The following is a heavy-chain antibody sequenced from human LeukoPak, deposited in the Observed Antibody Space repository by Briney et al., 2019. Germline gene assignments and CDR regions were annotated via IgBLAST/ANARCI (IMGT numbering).Heavy chain of an antibody. Sequence: GASVKVSCKASGGTFSSYTISWVRQAPGQGLEWMGWINPNSGGTNYAQKFQGRVTMTRDTSISTAYMELSRLRSDDTAVYYCARDGNIVVVPAATWFDPWGQGTLVTVSS. V-gene: IGHV1-2*02. CDR1: GGTFSSYT. J-gene: IGHJ5*02. CDR2: INPNSGGT. D-gene: IGHD2-2*01. CDR3: ARDGNIVVVPAATWFDP.